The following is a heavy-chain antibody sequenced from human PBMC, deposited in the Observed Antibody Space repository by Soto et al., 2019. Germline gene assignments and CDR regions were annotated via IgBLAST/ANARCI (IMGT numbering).Heavy chain of an antibody. CDR1: GYTFSTYT. Sequence: GSLRLCCAASGYTFSTYTMNWGRQAPGKGLEWVSGIYGDGSGTYYADSVKGRFTISRDTSKNTLYLQVNTLRAEDTAVYFCATCSPCPGTSSHPLDYWGQGTQVTVSS. V-gene: IGHV3-NL1*01. J-gene: IGHJ4*02. D-gene: IGHD3-10*02. CDR3: ATCSPCPGTSSHPLDY. CDR2: IYGDGSGT.